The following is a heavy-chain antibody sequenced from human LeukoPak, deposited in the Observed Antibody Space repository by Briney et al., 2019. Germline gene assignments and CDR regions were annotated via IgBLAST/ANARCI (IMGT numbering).Heavy chain of an antibody. J-gene: IGHJ4*02. CDR1: GGSFSGYY. CDR2: INHSGST. D-gene: IGHD4-17*01. Sequence: KPSETLSLTCAVYGGSFSGYYWSWIRQPPGKGLEWIGEINHSGSTNYNPSLKSRVTISVDRSKNQFSLKLSSVTAADTAVYYCARYTVTTLFDFWGQGTLVTVSS. CDR3: ARYTVTTLFDF. V-gene: IGHV4-34*01.